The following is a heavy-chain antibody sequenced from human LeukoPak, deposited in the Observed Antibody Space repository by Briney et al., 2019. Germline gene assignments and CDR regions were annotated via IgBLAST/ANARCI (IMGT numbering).Heavy chain of an antibody. J-gene: IGHJ4*02. CDR3: ARALSDDFWSFYQDY. CDR1: GYIFRSYG. CDR2: ISAYNGNT. Sequence: GASVKVSCKASGYIFRSYGISWVRQAPGQGLEWMGWISAYNGNTNYAQKVQGRVTLTTDTSTATAYMEMRGLTSGDTAVYYCARALSDDFWSFYQDYWGQGTLLIVSP. D-gene: IGHD3-3*01. V-gene: IGHV1-18*01.